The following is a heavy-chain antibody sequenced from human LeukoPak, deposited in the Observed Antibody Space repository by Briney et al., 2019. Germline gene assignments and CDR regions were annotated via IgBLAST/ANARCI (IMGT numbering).Heavy chain of an antibody. Sequence: ASVKVSCKASGGTFISYAISWVRQAPGQGLEWMGRIIPILGIANYAQKFQGRVTITADKSTSTAYMELSSLRSDDTAVYYCARAQDIVLMVYAIDYWGQGTLVTVSS. CDR1: GGTFISYA. J-gene: IGHJ4*02. D-gene: IGHD2-8*01. CDR2: IIPILGIA. CDR3: ARAQDIVLMVYAIDY. V-gene: IGHV1-69*04.